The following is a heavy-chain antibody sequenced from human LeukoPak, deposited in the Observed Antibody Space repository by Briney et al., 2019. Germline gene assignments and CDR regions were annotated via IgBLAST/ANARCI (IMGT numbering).Heavy chain of an antibody. CDR1: GGSISHYH. CDR2: IYYSGNT. Sequence: KASETLSLTCSVSGGSISHYHWAWIRQAPGKGLEWIAYIYYSGNTSYNPSLKSRVTMSVDTSKNQFSLNLKSVTAADTAMYYCARDRPGSPYWLDPWGPGTLVTVSS. J-gene: IGHJ5*02. CDR3: ARDRPGSPYWLDP. V-gene: IGHV4-59*01.